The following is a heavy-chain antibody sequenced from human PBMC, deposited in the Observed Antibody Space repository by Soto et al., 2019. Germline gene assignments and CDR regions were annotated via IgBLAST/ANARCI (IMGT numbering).Heavy chain of an antibody. V-gene: IGHV3-74*01. CDR1: GFTFSSYW. CDR2: INSDGSST. J-gene: IGHJ3*02. Sequence: GGSLRLSCAASGFTFSSYWMHWVRQAPGKGLVWVSRINSDGSSTSYADSVKGRFTISRDNAKNTLYLQMNSLRAEDTAVYYCARDPHSSGYEESDAFDIWGQGTMVTVSS. CDR3: ARDPHSSGYEESDAFDI. D-gene: IGHD3-22*01.